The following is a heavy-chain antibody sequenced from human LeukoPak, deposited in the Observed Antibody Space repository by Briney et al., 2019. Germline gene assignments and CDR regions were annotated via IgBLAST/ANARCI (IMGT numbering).Heavy chain of an antibody. CDR3: ARQRSYYDSSGYYYAFDI. J-gene: IGHJ3*02. V-gene: IGHV5-51*01. Sequence: GESLKISCKGSGYSFTSYWIGWVRQMPGKGLEWMGIIYPGDSDTRYSPSFQGQVTISGDKSISTAYLQWSSLKASDTAMYYCARQRSYYDSSGYYYAFDIWGQGTMVTVSS. CDR2: IYPGDSDT. D-gene: IGHD3-22*01. CDR1: GYSFTSYW.